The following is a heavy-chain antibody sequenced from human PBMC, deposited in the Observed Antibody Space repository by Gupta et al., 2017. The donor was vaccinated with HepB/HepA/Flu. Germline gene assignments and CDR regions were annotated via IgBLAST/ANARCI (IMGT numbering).Heavy chain of an antibody. CDR2: ISGRADST. D-gene: IGHD2-15*01. CDR1: GFTFSDYV. CDR3: TKGHGYCSGGLCKNHWFFDV. V-gene: IGHV3-23*01. Sequence: EVQLLESGGNLVHPGGSLRLSCAASGFTFSDYVMNWVRQAPGQGPEWISAISGRADSTFYADSVKRRLTILRDNSKNTLYLQMNSLRAEDTALYYCTKGHGYCSGGLCKNHWFFDVWGRGTLVTVSS. J-gene: IGHJ2*01.